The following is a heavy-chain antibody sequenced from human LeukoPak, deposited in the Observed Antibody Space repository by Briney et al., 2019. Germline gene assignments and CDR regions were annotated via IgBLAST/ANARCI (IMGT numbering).Heavy chain of an antibody. D-gene: IGHD3-22*01. Sequence: PSQTLSLTCTVSGGSIRRYYGSWMRDSPGKALEGIGHIYSSGNTNYNPSLKRRVTISIDTSKNQFSLKLSSVTAADSALYYCARNYDNSGYTAFGYWGRGTLVTVSS. CDR3: ARNYDNSGYTAFGY. J-gene: IGHJ4*02. V-gene: IGHV4-59*13. CDR2: IYSSGNT. CDR1: GGSIRRYY.